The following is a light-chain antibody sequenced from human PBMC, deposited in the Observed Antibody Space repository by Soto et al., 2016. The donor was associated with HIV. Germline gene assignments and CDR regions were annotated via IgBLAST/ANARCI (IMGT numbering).Light chain of an antibody. CDR3: LQDYNYPLT. Sequence: IQLTQSPSFLSASVGDRVTITCRASQGIRNDLGWYQQKPGKAPKLLLYAASSLQSGVPSRFSGSGSGTDFTLTISSLQPEDFATYYCLQDYNYPLTFGQGTKLEIK. CDR2: AAS. CDR1: QGIRND. V-gene: IGKV1-6*01. J-gene: IGKJ2*01.